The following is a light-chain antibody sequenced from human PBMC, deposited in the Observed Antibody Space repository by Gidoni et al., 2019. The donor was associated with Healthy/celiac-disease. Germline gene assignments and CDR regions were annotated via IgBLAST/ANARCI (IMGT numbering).Light chain of an antibody. CDR1: QSISSW. J-gene: IGKJ2*01. CDR2: KAS. Sequence: DIQMTQSPSTLSASVGDRVTITCRASQSISSWLAWYQQKPGKAPKLLIYKASNLESGVPSRFSGSGSGTEFTLTISSLQPDDFATYYCQQYNSYLYTFXQXTKLEIK. CDR3: QQYNSYLYT. V-gene: IGKV1-5*03.